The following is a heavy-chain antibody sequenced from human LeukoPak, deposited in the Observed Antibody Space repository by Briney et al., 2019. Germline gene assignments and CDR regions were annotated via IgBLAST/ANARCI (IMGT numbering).Heavy chain of an antibody. V-gene: IGHV4-31*03. CDR3: ARYCSSTSCYATKWGIDV. J-gene: IGHJ6*03. Sequence: SETLSLICTVSGGSISSGGYYWSGIRQHPGKGLEWIGYINYSGSTYYNPSLKSRVTISVDTSKNQFSLKLSSVTAADTAVYYCARYCSSTSCYATKWGIDVSGKGTTVTVSS. CDR2: INYSGST. CDR1: GGSISSGGYY. D-gene: IGHD2-2*01.